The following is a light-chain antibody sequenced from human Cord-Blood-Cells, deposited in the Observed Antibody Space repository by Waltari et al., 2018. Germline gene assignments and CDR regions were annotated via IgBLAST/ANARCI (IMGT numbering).Light chain of an antibody. J-gene: IGKJ1*01. Sequence: TGDRVTITCRASQGISSYLAWYQQKPGKAPKLLIYAASTLQSGVPSRFSGSGSGTDFTLTISCLQSEDFATYYCQQYYSYPPWTFGQGTKVEIK. CDR3: QQYYSYPPWT. V-gene: IGKV1-8*01. CDR1: QGISSY. CDR2: AAS.